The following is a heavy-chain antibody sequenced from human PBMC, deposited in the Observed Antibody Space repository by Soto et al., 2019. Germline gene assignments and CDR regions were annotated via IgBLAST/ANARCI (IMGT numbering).Heavy chain of an antibody. Sequence: GESLKISCKGSGYSFTSYWIAWVRQMPWKGLEWMGIIYSGDSDTRYSPSFQGQVTISADMSTSTAYLQWNSLKASDTAMYYCARPRATHDWTIDYWCQGTLLTVSS. CDR1: GYSFTSYW. CDR3: ARPRATHDWTIDY. V-gene: IGHV5-51*01. J-gene: IGHJ4*02. CDR2: IYSGDSDT. D-gene: IGHD3-9*01.